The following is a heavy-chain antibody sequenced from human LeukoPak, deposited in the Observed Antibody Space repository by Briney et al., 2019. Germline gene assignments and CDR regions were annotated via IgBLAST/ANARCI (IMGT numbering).Heavy chain of an antibody. CDR1: GFTFSSYW. CDR2: IKQDGSEK. D-gene: IGHD3-3*01. J-gene: IGHJ4*02. Sequence: PGGSLRLSCAASGFTFSSYWMSWVRQAPGKGLEWVANIKQDGSEKYYVDSVKGRFTISRDNAKNSLYLQMNSLRAEDTAVYYCARDVRYYDFWSGRVGSYYFDYWGQGTLVTVSS. CDR3: ARDVRYYDFWSGRVGSYYFDY. V-gene: IGHV3-7*01.